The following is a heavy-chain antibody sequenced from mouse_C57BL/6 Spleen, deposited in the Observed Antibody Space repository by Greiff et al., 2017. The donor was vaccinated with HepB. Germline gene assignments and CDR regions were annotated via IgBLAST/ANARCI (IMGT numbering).Heavy chain of an antibody. J-gene: IGHJ4*01. Sequence: VMLVESGPGLVQPSQSLSITCTVSGFSLTSYGVHWVRQSPGKGLEWLGVIWSGGSTDYNAAFISRLSISKDNSKSQVFFKMNSLQADDTAIYYCARIYDGYPYYAMDYWGQGTSVTVSS. CDR3: ARIYDGYPYYAMDY. CDR1: GFSLTSYG. D-gene: IGHD2-3*01. CDR2: IWSGGST. V-gene: IGHV2-2*01.